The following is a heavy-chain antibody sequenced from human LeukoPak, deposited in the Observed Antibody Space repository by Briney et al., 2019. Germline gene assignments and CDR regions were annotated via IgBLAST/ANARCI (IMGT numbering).Heavy chain of an antibody. CDR3: ARYSSSWSSTKYFQH. Sequence: SETLSLTCTVSGGSISSYYWSWIRQPAGKGLEWIGRIYTSGSTNYNPSLKSRVTISVDTSKNQFSLKLSSVTAADTAVYYCARYSSSWSSTKYFQHWGQGTLVTVSS. D-gene: IGHD6-13*01. CDR1: GGSISSYY. V-gene: IGHV4-4*07. CDR2: IYTSGST. J-gene: IGHJ1*01.